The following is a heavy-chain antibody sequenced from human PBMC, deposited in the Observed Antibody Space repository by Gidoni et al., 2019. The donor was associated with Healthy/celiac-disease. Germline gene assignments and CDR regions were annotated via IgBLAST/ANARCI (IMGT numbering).Heavy chain of an antibody. CDR2: IWYDGSNK. J-gene: IGHJ4*02. V-gene: IGHV3-33*01. D-gene: IGHD1-26*01. CDR3: ARDRLCATMDY. Sequence: QVQLVESGGGVVQPVRSLRLTCAASGVTFSSYGMHWVRQAPGTGLEWVAVIWYDGSNKYYADSVKGRFTISRDNSKNTLYLQMSSLRAEDTAVYYCARDRLCATMDYWGQGTLVTVSS. CDR1: GVTFSSYG.